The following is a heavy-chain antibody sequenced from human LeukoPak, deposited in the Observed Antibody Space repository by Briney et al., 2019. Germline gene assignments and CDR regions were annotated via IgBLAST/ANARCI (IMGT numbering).Heavy chain of an antibody. Sequence: PGGSLRLSCAVSGFTFSDYYMSWIRQAPGKGLEWVSYISSSGSSIYYADSVKGRFSISRDNAKNSLYLQMNSLRAEDTAVYYCARDSSDYDFWSGGGWFDPWGQGTLVTVSS. V-gene: IGHV3-11*04. CDR1: GFTFSDYY. D-gene: IGHD3-3*01. J-gene: IGHJ5*02. CDR2: ISSSGSSI. CDR3: ARDSSDYDFWSGGGWFDP.